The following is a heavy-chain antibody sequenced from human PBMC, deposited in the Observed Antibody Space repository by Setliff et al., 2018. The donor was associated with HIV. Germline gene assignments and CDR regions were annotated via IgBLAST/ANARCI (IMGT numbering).Heavy chain of an antibody. Sequence: SETLSLTCAVYGGSFSGYYWSWIRQPPGKGLEWIGEINHSGSTNYNPSLKSRVTISVDTSKNQFSLKLSSVTAADTAVYYCARGSDYIWGNYRFPFDYWGLGTMVTVSS. J-gene: IGHJ4*02. D-gene: IGHD3-16*02. V-gene: IGHV4-34*01. CDR1: GGSFSGYY. CDR3: ARGSDYIWGNYRFPFDY. CDR2: INHSGST.